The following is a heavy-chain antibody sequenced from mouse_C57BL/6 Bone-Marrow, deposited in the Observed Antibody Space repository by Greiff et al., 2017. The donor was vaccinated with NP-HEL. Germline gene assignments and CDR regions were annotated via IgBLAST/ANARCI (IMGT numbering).Heavy chain of an antibody. V-gene: IGHV14-4*01. CDR1: GFNIKDDY. CDR3: THYYGSSYWYFDV. D-gene: IGHD1-1*01. CDR2: IDPENGDT. J-gene: IGHJ1*03. Sequence: VQLQQSGAELVRPGASVKLSCTASGFNIKDDYMHWVKQRPEQGLEWIGWIDPENGDTEYASKFQGKATITADTSSNTAYLQLSSLTSEDTAVYDCTHYYGSSYWYFDVWGTGTTVTVSS.